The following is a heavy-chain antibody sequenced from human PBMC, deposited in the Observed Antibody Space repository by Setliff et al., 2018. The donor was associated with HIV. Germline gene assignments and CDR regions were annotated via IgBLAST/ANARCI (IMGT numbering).Heavy chain of an antibody. CDR3: ARDSSASRTPPLH. Sequence: ASVKVSCKTSGYTFISYGINWVRQAPGQGLEWMGWISPETGNTNYAQGLQGRVTMTTDTSTSTAYMELRSLRSDDTAVYYCARDSSASRTPPLHWGQGTLVTVSS. CDR2: ISPETGNT. CDR1: GYTFISYG. D-gene: IGHD2-15*01. V-gene: IGHV1-18*01. J-gene: IGHJ4*02.